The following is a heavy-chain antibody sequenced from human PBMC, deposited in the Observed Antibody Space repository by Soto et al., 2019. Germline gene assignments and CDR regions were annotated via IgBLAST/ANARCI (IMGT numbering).Heavy chain of an antibody. V-gene: IGHV4-59*01. J-gene: IGHJ6*02. Sequence: SETLSLTCTVSGGSISSYYWSWIRQPPGKGLEWIGYIYYSGSTNYNPSLKSRVTISVDTSKNQFSLKLSSVTAADTAVYYCARGGGYSSSWYRYYYYGMDVWGQGTTVTVSS. CDR2: IYYSGST. D-gene: IGHD6-13*01. CDR1: GGSISSYY. CDR3: ARGGGYSSSWYRYYYYGMDV.